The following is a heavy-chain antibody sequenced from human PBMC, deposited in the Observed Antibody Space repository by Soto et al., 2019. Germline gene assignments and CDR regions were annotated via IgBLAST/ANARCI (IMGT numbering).Heavy chain of an antibody. V-gene: IGHV5-10-1*01. Sequence: GESLKISCKGSGYSFTSYWISWVRQMPGKGLEWMGRIDPSDSYTNYSPSFQGHVTISADKSISTAYLQWSSLKASDTAMYYCARRVVVVAATDDYYYYGMAVWGQGTTVTVSS. CDR2: IDPSDSYT. J-gene: IGHJ6*02. D-gene: IGHD2-15*01. CDR1: GYSFTSYW. CDR3: ARRVVVVAATDDYYYYGMAV.